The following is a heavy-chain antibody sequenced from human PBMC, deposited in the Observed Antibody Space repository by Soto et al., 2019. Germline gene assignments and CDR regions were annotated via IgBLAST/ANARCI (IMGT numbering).Heavy chain of an antibody. CDR2: IIPILGIA. CDR1: GGTFSSYT. J-gene: IGHJ6*03. D-gene: IGHD2-15*01. CDR3: ARNYCSDGSCYGVYYYYMDV. V-gene: IGHV1-69*02. Sequence: ASVKVSCKASGGTFSSYTISWVRQAPGQGLEWMGRIIPILGIANYAQKFQGRVTITADKSTSTAYMELSSLRSEDTAVYYCARNYCSDGSCYGVYYYYMDVWGKGSTVTVSS.